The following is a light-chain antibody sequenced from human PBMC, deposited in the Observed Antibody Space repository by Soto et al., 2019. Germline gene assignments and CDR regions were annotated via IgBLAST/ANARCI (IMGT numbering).Light chain of an antibody. V-gene: IGLV1-51*02. CDR2: ENT. J-gene: IGLJ1*01. CDR3: GAWDNSLSAYV. Sequence: QPVLTQPPSVSAAPGQKVTISCSGRNSNIGNNYVSWYQQFPGTAPKLLIYENTKRPSGIPDRFSGSKSGTSATLDITGLQTGDEADYCCGAWDNSLSAYVFGPGTKVTVL. CDR1: NSNIGNNY.